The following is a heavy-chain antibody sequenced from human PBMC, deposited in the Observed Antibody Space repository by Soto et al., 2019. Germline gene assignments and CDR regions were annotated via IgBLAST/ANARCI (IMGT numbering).Heavy chain of an antibody. V-gene: IGHV1-2*02. Sequence: QVQLVQSGAEVKKPGASVTVSCKASGYRFSDYYLHWVRQAPGQGPEWMGWMNPNSGDTKYAQKFKGRVTMTRDTSVSTAFMELKWLKSDDTAVYYCARESGGATATLDYYYFYMDVWGIGTTVTVSS. D-gene: IGHD5-12*01. J-gene: IGHJ6*03. CDR1: GYRFSDYY. CDR2: MNPNSGDT. CDR3: ARESGGATATLDYYYFYMDV.